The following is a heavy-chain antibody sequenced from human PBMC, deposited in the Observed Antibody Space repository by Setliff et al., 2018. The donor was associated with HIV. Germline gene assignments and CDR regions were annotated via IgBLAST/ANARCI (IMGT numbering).Heavy chain of an antibody. CDR1: DDSFSNYD. D-gene: IGHD2-21*01. CDR2: ISSSGTT. Sequence: PSETLSLTCVVSDDSFSNYDWTWIRQSPGKALEWIGYISSSGTTTYNPSLRSRVTISIETSNTRFSLWLRSATAVDTATYFCARLGRAIDDGGSSLRLDFWGQGMLVTVSS. V-gene: IGHV4-4*09. CDR3: ARLGRAIDDGGSSLRLDF. J-gene: IGHJ4*02.